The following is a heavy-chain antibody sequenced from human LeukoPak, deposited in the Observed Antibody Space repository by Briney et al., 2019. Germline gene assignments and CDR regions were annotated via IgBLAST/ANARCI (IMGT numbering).Heavy chain of an antibody. V-gene: IGHV3-21*06. CDR3: ATDGDAWSRDY. CDR2: ISGGGSEI. Sequence: GGSLRLSCAPSGFSFSPCGMTWVRHAPGKGLEWVSTISGGGSEIWYADSGKGRFRISRDDARSSLSLQMNSLRVEDTAVYYCATDGDAWSRDYWGQGTLVTVSS. D-gene: IGHD2-21*02. CDR1: GFSFSPCG. J-gene: IGHJ4*02.